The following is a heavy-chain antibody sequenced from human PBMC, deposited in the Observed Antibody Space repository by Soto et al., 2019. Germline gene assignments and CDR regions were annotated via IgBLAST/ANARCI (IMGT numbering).Heavy chain of an antibody. CDR1: GFTFSSYA. D-gene: IGHD2-2*01. J-gene: IGHJ4*02. CDR2: ISVSGGST. V-gene: IGHV3-23*01. Sequence: GGSLRLSCAASGFTFSSYAMSWVRQAPGKGLEWVSAISVSGGSTYYADSVKGRFTISRDNSKNTLYLQMNSLRAEDTAVYYCAKVKDIVVVPAALFDYWGQGTLVTVSS. CDR3: AKVKDIVVVPAALFDY.